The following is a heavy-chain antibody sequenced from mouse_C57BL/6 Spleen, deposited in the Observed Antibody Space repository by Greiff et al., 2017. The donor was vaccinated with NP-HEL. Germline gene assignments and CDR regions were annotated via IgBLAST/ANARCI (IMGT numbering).Heavy chain of an antibody. Sequence: QVQLQQPGAELVRPGSSVKLSCKASGYTFTSYWMHWVKQRPIQGLEWIGNIDPSDSETHYNQKFKDKATLTVDKSSSTAYMQLSSLTSEDSAVYYCARAFTTVVARGYFDVWGTGTTVTVSS. CDR3: ARAFTTVVARGYFDV. D-gene: IGHD1-1*01. J-gene: IGHJ1*03. V-gene: IGHV1-52*01. CDR2: IDPSDSET. CDR1: GYTFTSYW.